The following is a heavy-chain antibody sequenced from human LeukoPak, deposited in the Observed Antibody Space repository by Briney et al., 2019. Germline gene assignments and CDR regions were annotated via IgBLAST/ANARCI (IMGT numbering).Heavy chain of an antibody. D-gene: IGHD3-22*01. J-gene: IGHJ4*02. CDR2: FDPEDGET. CDR3: ATDSTHYYDSSGSSFDY. CDR1: GYTLTELS. Sequence: ASVKVSCKVSGYTLTELSMHWVRQAPGKGLEWMGGFDPEDGETIYAQKFQGRVTMTEDTSTDTAYMELSSLRSEDTAMYYCATDSTHYYDSSGSSFDYWGQGTLVTVSS. V-gene: IGHV1-24*01.